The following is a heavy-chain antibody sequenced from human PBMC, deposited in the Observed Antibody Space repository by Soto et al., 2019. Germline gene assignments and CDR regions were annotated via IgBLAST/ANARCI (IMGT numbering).Heavy chain of an antibody. CDR2: ISSGSGSI. CDR3: ARRLDGYYNYGMDV. J-gene: IGHJ6*02. Sequence: AGGSLRLSCAASGFTFSGYVMNWVRQAPGKGLEWVSYISSGSGSIYYADSVKGRFTVSRDNAKNSLYLQMNSLRDEDTVVYYCARRLDGYYNYGMDVWGQGTTVTVSS. CDR1: GFTFSGYV. D-gene: IGHD6-19*01. V-gene: IGHV3-48*02.